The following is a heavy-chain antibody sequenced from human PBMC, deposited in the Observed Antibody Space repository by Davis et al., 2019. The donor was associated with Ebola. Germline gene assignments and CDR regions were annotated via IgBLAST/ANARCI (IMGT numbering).Heavy chain of an antibody. CDR3: AGHSGSYGFDY. CDR1: GFTFSSYA. J-gene: IGHJ4*02. V-gene: IGHV3-53*04. D-gene: IGHD1-26*01. CDR2: IYSGGST. Sequence: GESLKISCAASGFTFSSYAMSWVRQAPGKGLEWVSVIYSGGSTYYADSVKGRFTISRHNSKNTLYLQMNSLRDEDTAVYYCAGHSGSYGFDYWGQGTLVTVSS.